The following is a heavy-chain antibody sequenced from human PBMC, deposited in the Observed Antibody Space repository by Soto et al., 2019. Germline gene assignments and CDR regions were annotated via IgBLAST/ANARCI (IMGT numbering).Heavy chain of an antibody. CDR3: AKGRMLDYGACVDY. CDR2: ISGSGGST. CDR1: GFTFSSYA. V-gene: IGHV3-23*01. Sequence: EVQLLESGGGLVQPGGSLRLSCAASGFTFSSYAMSWVRQAPGKGLEWVSAISGSGGSTYYADSVKGRFTISRDNSKNTLYLQMNTLRADDTAVYYCAKGRMLDYGACVDYWGQGTLVTVSS. D-gene: IGHD2-8*01. J-gene: IGHJ4*02.